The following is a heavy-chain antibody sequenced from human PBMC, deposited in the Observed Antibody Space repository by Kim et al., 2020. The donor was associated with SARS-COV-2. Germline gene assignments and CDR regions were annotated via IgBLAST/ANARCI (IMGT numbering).Heavy chain of an antibody. V-gene: IGHV5-51*01. CDR1: GYSFTSYW. CDR3: ARHSSPAVGATWMLGFDP. Sequence: GESLKISCKGSGYSFTSYWIGWVRQMPGKGLEWMGIIYPGDSDTRYSPSFQGQVTISADKSISTAYLQWSSLKASDTAMYYCARHSSPAVGATWMLGFDPWGQGTLVTVSS. J-gene: IGHJ5*02. CDR2: IYPGDSDT. D-gene: IGHD1-26*01.